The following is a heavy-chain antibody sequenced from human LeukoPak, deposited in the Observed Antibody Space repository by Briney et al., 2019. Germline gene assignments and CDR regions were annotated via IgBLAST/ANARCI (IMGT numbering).Heavy chain of an antibody. V-gene: IGHV3-23*01. CDR2: ITYSGDNT. J-gene: IGHJ4*02. CDR1: GFSFSNYA. CDR3: ARREPHPFDY. Sequence: GGSLRLSCAASGFSFSNYAMSWVRQAPGKGLEWVSGITYSGDNTYYADSVKGRFTISRDNSKNTLYLQMNSLRAEDTALYYCARREPHPFDYWGQGTLVTVSS.